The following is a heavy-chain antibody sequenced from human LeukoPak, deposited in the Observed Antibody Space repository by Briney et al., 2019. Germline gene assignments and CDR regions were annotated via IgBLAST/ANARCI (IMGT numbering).Heavy chain of an antibody. Sequence: PGGSLRLSCAASGFTFSDYYMSWIRQAPGKGLEWVSGISSSGNTIYYADSVKGRFTISRDNAKNSLYLQMNSLRAEDTAVYSCTRNDIVVVPAAKAGSAYWYFDLRGRGTLVTVSS. CDR2: ISSSGNTI. CDR1: GFTFSDYY. V-gene: IGHV3-11*01. D-gene: IGHD2-2*01. CDR3: TRNDIVVVPAAKAGSAYWYFDL. J-gene: IGHJ2*01.